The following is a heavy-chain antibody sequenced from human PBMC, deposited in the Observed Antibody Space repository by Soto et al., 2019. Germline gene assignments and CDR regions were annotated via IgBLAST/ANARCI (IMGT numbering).Heavy chain of an antibody. Sequence: PGGSLRLSCAASGFTFSSYSMNWVRQAPGKGLEWVSSISSSSSYIYYADSVKGRFTISRDNAKNSLYLQMNSLRAEDTAVYYCARDSAYDILTGYYFDYWGQGTLVTVSS. D-gene: IGHD3-9*01. V-gene: IGHV3-21*01. CDR2: ISSSSSYI. CDR3: ARDSAYDILTGYYFDY. J-gene: IGHJ4*02. CDR1: GFTFSSYS.